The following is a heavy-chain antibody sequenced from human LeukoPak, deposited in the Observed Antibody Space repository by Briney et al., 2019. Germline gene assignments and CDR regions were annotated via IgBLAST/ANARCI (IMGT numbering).Heavy chain of an antibody. J-gene: IGHJ4*02. Sequence: SETLSLTCTVSGGSISTYYWSWIRQPPGKGLEWIGYIYTSGSTNYNPSLKSRLTISVDTSKNQFSLKLSSVTAADTAVYYCARASTIFGHFAYWGRGTLVTVSS. CDR2: IYTSGST. CDR3: ARASTIFGHFAY. D-gene: IGHD3-3*01. CDR1: GGSISTYY. V-gene: IGHV4-4*09.